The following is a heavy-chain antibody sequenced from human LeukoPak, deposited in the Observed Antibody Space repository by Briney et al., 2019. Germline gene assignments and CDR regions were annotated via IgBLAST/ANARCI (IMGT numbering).Heavy chain of an antibody. V-gene: IGHV4-39*01. CDR3: ARQTGSGLFILP. J-gene: IGHJ4*02. CDR2: IYYRGNT. CDR1: GVSISSSNSY. Sequence: PSETLSLTCTVSGVSISSSNSYWGWIREPRGKGLEWIGSIYYRGNTYYYASRKTQVSISIDTSKNQFSLRLTSVTAADTAVYYCARQTGSGLFILPGGQGTLVTVSS. D-gene: IGHD3/OR15-3a*01.